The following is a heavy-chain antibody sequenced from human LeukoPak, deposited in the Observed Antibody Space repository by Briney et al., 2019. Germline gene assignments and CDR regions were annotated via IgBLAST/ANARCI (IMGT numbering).Heavy chain of an antibody. CDR3: ASGFLPYY. CDR1: GFTFSNAW. D-gene: IGHD1-26*01. J-gene: IGHJ4*02. V-gene: IGHV3-15*01. Sequence: GGSLRLSCAASGFTFSNAWMSWVRQAPGKGLEWVGRTKSKTDGGTTDYAAPVKGRFTISRDDSKNTLYLQMNSLKTEDTAVYYCASGFLPYYWGQGTLVTVSS. CDR2: TKSKTDGGTT.